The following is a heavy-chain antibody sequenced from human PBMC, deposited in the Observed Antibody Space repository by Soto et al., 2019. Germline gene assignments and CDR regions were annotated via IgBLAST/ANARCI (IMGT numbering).Heavy chain of an antibody. CDR3: ARENGMGV. J-gene: IGHJ6*02. Sequence: PGGSLRLSCAASGFTFSSYEMNWVRQAPGKGLEWVTYISSSGSTKYYADSVKGRFTISRDNAKNSLYLQMNSLRAEDTAVYYCARENGMGVWGQGTPVTVSS. CDR1: GFTFSSYE. CDR2: ISSSGSTK. V-gene: IGHV3-48*03.